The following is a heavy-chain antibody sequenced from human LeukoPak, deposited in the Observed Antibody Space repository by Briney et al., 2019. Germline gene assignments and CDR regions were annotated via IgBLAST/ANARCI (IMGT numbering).Heavy chain of an antibody. CDR3: ARDYSSSWYGDYYYYMDV. D-gene: IGHD6-13*01. CDR2: INPNSGGT. Sequence: GASVKVSCKASGYTFTGYYMHWVRQAPGQGLEWMGWINPNSGGTNYAQKFQGRVTMTRDTSISTAYMELSRLRSDDTAVYYCARDYSSSWYGDYYYYMDVWGKGTTVTISS. CDR1: GYTFTGYY. V-gene: IGHV1-2*02. J-gene: IGHJ6*03.